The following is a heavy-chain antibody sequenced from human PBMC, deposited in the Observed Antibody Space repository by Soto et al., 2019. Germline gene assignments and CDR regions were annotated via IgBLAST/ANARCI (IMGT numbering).Heavy chain of an antibody. V-gene: IGHV3-30-3*01. CDR2: ISYDGSNK. J-gene: IGHJ6*02. D-gene: IGHD4-17*01. CDR3: ARDGSYGVYVAPYYYYYGMDV. Sequence: QVQLVESGGGVVQPGRSLRLSCAASGFTFSSYAMHWVRQAPGKGLEWVAVISYDGSNKYYADSVKGRFTISRDNSKNTLYLQMNSLRAEDTAVYYCARDGSYGVYVAPYYYYYGMDVWGQGTTVTVSS. CDR1: GFTFSSYA.